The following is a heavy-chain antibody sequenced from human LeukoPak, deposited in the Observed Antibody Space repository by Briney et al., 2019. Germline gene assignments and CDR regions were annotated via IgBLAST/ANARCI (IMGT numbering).Heavy chain of an antibody. CDR1: GGSIRHYY. V-gene: IGHV4-59*08. CDR3: ARHSSGQYSTSFYPRELDC. D-gene: IGHD6-13*01. J-gene: IGHJ4*02. Sequence: SETLSLTCTVSGGSIRHYYWSWVRRPPGKGLEWIGYIFYSGITNYNPSLKSRVTMSVDMSKNQFSLKLSSVTAADTAIYYCARHSSGQYSTSFYPRELDCWGQGTRVTVSS. CDR2: IFYSGIT.